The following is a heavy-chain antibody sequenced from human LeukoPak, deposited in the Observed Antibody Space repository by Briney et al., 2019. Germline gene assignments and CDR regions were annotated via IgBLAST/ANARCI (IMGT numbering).Heavy chain of an antibody. Sequence: GGSLRLSCAASGFTFNNYGMHWVRQAPGKGLEWVAFIRYDGSIKYYADSVKGRFTISRDNAKNSLYLQMNSLRAEDTAVYYCAKDLGQYCSSTSCYRGMDVWGQGTTVTVSS. V-gene: IGHV3-30*02. CDR1: GFTFNNYG. D-gene: IGHD2-2*01. J-gene: IGHJ6*02. CDR3: AKDLGQYCSSTSCYRGMDV. CDR2: IRYDGSIK.